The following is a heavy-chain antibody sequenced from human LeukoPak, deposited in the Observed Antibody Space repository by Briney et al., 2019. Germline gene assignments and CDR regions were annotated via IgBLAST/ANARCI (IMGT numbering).Heavy chain of an antibody. CDR1: GFTFSTYE. Sequence: GGSLRLSCAASGFTFSTYEINWGRQAPGKGLEWLSHISTSGSSIHYADSAKGRFTISRDNAKNSLYLQMNSLRVEDTAVYYCAKVGGVVIPGAYWGQGTLVTVS. CDR3: AKVGGVVIPGAY. J-gene: IGHJ4*02. CDR2: ISTSGSSI. D-gene: IGHD3-3*01. V-gene: IGHV3-48*03.